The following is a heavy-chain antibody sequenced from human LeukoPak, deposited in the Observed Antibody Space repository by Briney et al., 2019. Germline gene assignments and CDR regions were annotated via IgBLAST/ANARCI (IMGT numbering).Heavy chain of an antibody. Sequence: SETLSLTCSVSGDSISSYYWSWIRQPPGKGVEWVGYIYYSESNNYNPSLKSRVTISVDTSKNQFSLNLRSVTAADTAVYYCARAGSGWSFDYWGRGTLVTVSS. CDR1: GDSISSYY. J-gene: IGHJ4*02. CDR3: ARAGSGWSFDY. V-gene: IGHV4-59*01. CDR2: IYYSESN. D-gene: IGHD6-19*01.